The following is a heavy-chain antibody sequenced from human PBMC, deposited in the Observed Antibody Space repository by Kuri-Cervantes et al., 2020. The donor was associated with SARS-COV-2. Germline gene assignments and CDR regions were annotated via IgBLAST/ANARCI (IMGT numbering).Heavy chain of an antibody. Sequence: SETLSLTCTVSGDSISSYYWSWIRQPPGRGLEWIGYIYYSGSTNYNPSLKSRVTISVDTSKNQFSLNLKSVTAADTAVYYCARDQWLGGYYYGMDVWGQGTTVTVSS. CDR1: GDSISSYY. J-gene: IGHJ6*02. D-gene: IGHD6-19*01. CDR3: ARDQWLGGYYYGMDV. V-gene: IGHV4-59*01. CDR2: IYYSGST.